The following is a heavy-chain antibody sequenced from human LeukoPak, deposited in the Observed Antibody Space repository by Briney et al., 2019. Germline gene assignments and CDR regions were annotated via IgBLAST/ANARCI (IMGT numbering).Heavy chain of an antibody. V-gene: IGHV4-34*01. CDR1: GGSFSGYY. CDR2: INHSGST. CDR3: ARGSLYDILTGYRNWFDP. Sequence: PSETLSLTCAVYGGSFSGYYWSWIRQPPGKGLEWIGEINHSGSTNYNPSLKSRVTISVDTSKNQFSLKLSSVTAADTAVYYCARGSLYDILTGYRNWFDPWGQGTLVTVSS. J-gene: IGHJ5*02. D-gene: IGHD3-9*01.